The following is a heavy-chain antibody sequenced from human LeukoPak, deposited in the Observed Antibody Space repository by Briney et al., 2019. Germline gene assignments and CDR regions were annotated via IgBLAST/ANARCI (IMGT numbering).Heavy chain of an antibody. V-gene: IGHV3-48*01. CDR1: GFTFSAYS. CDR3: ARDYKYAFDN. CDR2: IGISSGNT. Sequence: GALRLSCAASGFTFSAYSMNWVRQAPGEGLEWISYIGISSGNTKYADSVRGRFTISGDKAKNSLYLQMNSLRVEDTAVYYCARDYKYAFDNWGQGTLVTVSS. D-gene: IGHD5-24*01. J-gene: IGHJ4*02.